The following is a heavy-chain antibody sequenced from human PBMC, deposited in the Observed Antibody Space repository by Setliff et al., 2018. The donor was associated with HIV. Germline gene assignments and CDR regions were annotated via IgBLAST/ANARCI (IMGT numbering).Heavy chain of an antibody. V-gene: IGHV4-59*12. J-gene: IGHJ5*02. CDR1: GGSFSGYY. Sequence: SETLSLTCAVYGGSFSGYYWSWIRQPPGKGLEWIGYIYYSGSTNYNPSLKSRVTISVDTSKNQFSLKLSSVTAADTAMYHCARDRSSGWSKDWFDTWGQGILVTVSS. D-gene: IGHD6-19*01. CDR3: ARDRSSGWSKDWFDT. CDR2: IYYSGST.